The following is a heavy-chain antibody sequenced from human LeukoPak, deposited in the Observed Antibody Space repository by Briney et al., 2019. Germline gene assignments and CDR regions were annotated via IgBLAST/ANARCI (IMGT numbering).Heavy chain of an antibody. CDR3: ARGPTVAGIHN. CDR1: GYTFTSYD. V-gene: IGHV1-8*01. J-gene: IGHJ4*02. CDR2: MNANSGNT. D-gene: IGHD6-19*01. Sequence: VASVKVSCKASGYTFTSYDINWVRQATGQGLEWMGWMNANSGNTGYAQKFQGRVTMTRNTSISTAYMELSSLRSEDTAVYYCARGPTVAGIHNWGQGTLVTVSS.